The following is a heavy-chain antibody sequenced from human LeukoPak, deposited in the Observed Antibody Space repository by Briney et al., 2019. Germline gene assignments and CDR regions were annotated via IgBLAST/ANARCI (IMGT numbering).Heavy chain of an antibody. V-gene: IGHV1-69*04. CDR2: IIPILGIA. D-gene: IGHD3-10*01. J-gene: IGHJ6*02. CDR3: ARDQLLWFGELLDNYYYYYGMDV. Sequence: GASVKVSCKASGGTFSSYAISWVRQAPGQGLEWMGRIIPILGIANYAQKVQGRVTITADKSTSTAYMELSSLRSEDTAVYYCARDQLLWFGELLDNYYYYYGMDVWGQGTTVTVSS. CDR1: GGTFSSYA.